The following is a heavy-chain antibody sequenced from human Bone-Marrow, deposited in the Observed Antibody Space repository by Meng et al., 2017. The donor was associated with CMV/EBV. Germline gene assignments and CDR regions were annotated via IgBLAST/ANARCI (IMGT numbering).Heavy chain of an antibody. CDR1: GFIFTNYA. CDR3: AKDRRPGRIVVVVAATRYYYYGMDV. V-gene: IGHV3-23*01. J-gene: IGHJ6*02. CDR2: INAGGDRT. Sequence: GESLKISCAASGFIFTNYAMSWVRQAPGKGLEWVSLINAGGDRTHYADSVKGRFTISRDNSKNTLYLQMNSLRAEDTAVYYCAKDRRPGRIVVVVAATRYYYYGMDVWGQGTTVTVSS. D-gene: IGHD2-15*01.